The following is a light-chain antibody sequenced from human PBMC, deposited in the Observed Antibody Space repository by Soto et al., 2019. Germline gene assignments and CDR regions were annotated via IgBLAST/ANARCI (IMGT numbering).Light chain of an antibody. Sequence: EIVLTQSPCTLSLSPGERATLSCRAGQSASSRYLAWYQQKPGQAPRLLIYGASSRATGIPDRFSGSGSGTDFTLTISRLEPEDFAVYYCQQYGSSPWTFGQGNKVEIK. J-gene: IGKJ1*01. CDR3: QQYGSSPWT. CDR1: QSASSRY. CDR2: GAS. V-gene: IGKV3-20*01.